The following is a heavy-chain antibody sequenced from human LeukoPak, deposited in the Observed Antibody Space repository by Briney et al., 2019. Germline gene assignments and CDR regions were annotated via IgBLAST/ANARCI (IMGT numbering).Heavy chain of an antibody. D-gene: IGHD3-22*01. CDR1: GFTFSYYA. CDR3: GRDERGYYDSSGYFGAIDY. V-gene: IGHV3-30*04. Sequence: GGSLRLSCAASGFTFSYYAMHWVRLAPGKGLEWVASITYEGIFKQYADSVKGRFTISRDNSKNTVYLQMDSLRAEDTAVYYCGRDERGYYDSSGYFGAIDYWGQGTLVTVSS. CDR2: ITYEGIFK. J-gene: IGHJ4*02.